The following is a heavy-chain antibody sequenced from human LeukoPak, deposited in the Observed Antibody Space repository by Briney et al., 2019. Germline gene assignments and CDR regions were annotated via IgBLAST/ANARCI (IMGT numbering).Heavy chain of an antibody. Sequence: SETLSLTCTVSGGSMSNYYWSWIRQPPGKGLEWIAYIYYSGSTDYNPSLKSRVTISIDTSKNQFSLRLSSVTAADTAVYYCARDLGGSTRAGYWGQGTLVTVSS. CDR3: ARDLGGSTRAGY. CDR2: IYYSGST. V-gene: IGHV4-59*01. CDR1: GGSMSNYY. J-gene: IGHJ4*02. D-gene: IGHD2-15*01.